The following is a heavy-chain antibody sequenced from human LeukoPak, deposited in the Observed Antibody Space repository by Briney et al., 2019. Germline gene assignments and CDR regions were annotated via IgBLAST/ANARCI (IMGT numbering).Heavy chain of an antibody. V-gene: IGHV3-30-3*01. J-gene: IGHJ4*02. CDR3: ARSSRG. Sequence: GGSLRLSCAASGFTFSSYAMHWVRQAPGKGLEWVAVISYDGSNKYYADSVKGRFTISRDNSKNTLYLQMNSLRAEDTAAYYCARSSRGWGQGTLVTVSS. CDR2: ISYDGSNK. CDR1: GFTFSSYA.